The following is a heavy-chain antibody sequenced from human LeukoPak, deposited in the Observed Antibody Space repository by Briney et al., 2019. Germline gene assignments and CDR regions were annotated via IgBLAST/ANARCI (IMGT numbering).Heavy chain of an antibody. Sequence: ESPLSFSKSAGYSFTNYCIAWVLQMPGKGLEWLGIIYPGDSDTSYSPSFRGQVTISADKSISTAYLQWSSLKASDTAMYYCARLNDYSNWFEPWGQGPGVTVSA. V-gene: IGHV5-51*01. CDR1: GYSFTNYC. D-gene: IGHD3-16*01. CDR2: IYPGDSDT. CDR3: ARLNDYSNWFEP. J-gene: IGHJ5*02.